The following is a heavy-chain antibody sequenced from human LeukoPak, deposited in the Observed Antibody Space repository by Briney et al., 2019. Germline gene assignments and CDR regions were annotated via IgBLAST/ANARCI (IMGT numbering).Heavy chain of an antibody. Sequence: PSETLSLTCAVYGGSFSGYYWSWIRQPPGKGLEWIGEINHSGSTNYNPSLKSRVTISVDTSKNQFSLKLSSVTAADTAVYYCARTNSSSSALNWYGGQDGRSQLSYFDYWGQGTLVTVSS. CDR3: ARTNSSSSALNWYGGQDGRSQLSYFDY. CDR2: INHSGST. CDR1: GGSFSGYY. D-gene: IGHD6-13*01. V-gene: IGHV4-34*01. J-gene: IGHJ4*02.